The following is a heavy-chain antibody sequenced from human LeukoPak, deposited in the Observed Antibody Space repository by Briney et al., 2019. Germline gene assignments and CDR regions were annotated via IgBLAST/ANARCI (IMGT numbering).Heavy chain of an antibody. CDR2: ISGSDDGT. D-gene: IGHD2-15*01. V-gene: IGHV3-23*01. Sequence: GGSLRLSCAASGFTFSTYAMSWVRQIPGKGLEWVSAISGSDDGTYYADSVKGRLTTSRDNSRNTLYLQMNTLRAEDTAVYFCAKSPVSSCRGSFCYPFDYWGQGNLVTVSS. CDR1: GFTFSTYA. J-gene: IGHJ4*02. CDR3: AKSPVSSCRGSFCYPFDY.